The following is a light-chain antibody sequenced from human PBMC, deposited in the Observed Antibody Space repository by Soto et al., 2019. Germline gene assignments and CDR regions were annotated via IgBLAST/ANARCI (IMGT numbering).Light chain of an antibody. Sequence: IQLTQSPSSLSASVGDRVTITCRASLGVARYLAWYQQKPGTAPKLLIYAASTLQSGVPSRFSGSGSGTDFTLTISSLQPEDSATYYCQQSYSAPITFGQGTRLEIK. J-gene: IGKJ5*01. CDR3: QQSYSAPIT. CDR1: LGVARY. CDR2: AAS. V-gene: IGKV1-9*01.